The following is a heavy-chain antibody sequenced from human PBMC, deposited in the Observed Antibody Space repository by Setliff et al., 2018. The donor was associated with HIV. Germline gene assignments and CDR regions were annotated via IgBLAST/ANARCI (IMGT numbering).Heavy chain of an antibody. CDR1: GLIFSSYE. V-gene: IGHV3-48*03. CDR3: AAVPWGHSSLIIDH. CDR2: IGGHGSII. Sequence: GESLKISCAASGLIFSSYEMNWVRQAPGKGLEWMSFIGGHGSIIHYADSVKGRFTISRDNAKNSVYLQMHSLRVEDTAVYYCAAVPWGHSSLIIDHWGQGTPVTVSS. D-gene: IGHD3-16*01. J-gene: IGHJ4*02.